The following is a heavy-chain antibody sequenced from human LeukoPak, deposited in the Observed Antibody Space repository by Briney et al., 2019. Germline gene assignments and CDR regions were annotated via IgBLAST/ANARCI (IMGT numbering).Heavy chain of an antibody. Sequence: GGSQRLSCAASGITFDDYAMHWVRQAPGKGLEWISLISGDGVVTKYADSVKGRFTISRDNRKNSLYLQMNSLRSEDTALYYCAKECSGGRCWGDYWGQGTLVTVSS. CDR3: AKECSGGRCWGDY. J-gene: IGHJ4*02. CDR1: GITFDDYA. V-gene: IGHV3-43*02. D-gene: IGHD2-15*01. CDR2: ISGDGVVT.